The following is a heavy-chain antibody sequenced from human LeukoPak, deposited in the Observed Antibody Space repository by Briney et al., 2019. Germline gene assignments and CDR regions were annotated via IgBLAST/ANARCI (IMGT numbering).Heavy chain of an antibody. CDR1: GFTFSSYS. CDR2: ISSSSSYI. CDR3: ASDSSSWYADAFDI. D-gene: IGHD6-13*01. J-gene: IGHJ3*02. Sequence: KPGGSLRLSCAAPGFTFSSYSMNWVRQAPGKGLEWVSSISSSSSYIYYADSVKGRFTISRDNAKNSLYLQMNSLRAEDTAVYYCASDSSSWYADAFDIWGQGTMVTVSS. V-gene: IGHV3-21*01.